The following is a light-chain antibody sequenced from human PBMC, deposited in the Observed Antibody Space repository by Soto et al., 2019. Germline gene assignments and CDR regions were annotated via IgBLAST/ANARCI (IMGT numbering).Light chain of an antibody. CDR1: SSNIGSNN. CDR2: SHN. Sequence: QSVLTQPPSASGTPGQRVTISCSGSSSNIGSNNVNWYQQLPGTAPKLLIYSHNQRPSGVPDRFSGSKSGTSASLAISGLQSEDEADYFCAAWDDSLNVPVFGTGTKLTVL. CDR3: AAWDDSLNVPV. V-gene: IGLV1-44*01. J-gene: IGLJ1*01.